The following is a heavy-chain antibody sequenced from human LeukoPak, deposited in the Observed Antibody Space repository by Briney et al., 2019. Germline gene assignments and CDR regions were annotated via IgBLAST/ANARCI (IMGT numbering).Heavy chain of an antibody. J-gene: IGHJ2*01. CDR2: ISAYNGNT. CDR1: GYTFTSYG. Sequence: GASVKVSCQASGYTFTSYGISWVRQAPGQGLEWMGWISAYNGNTNYAQKLQGRVTMTTDTSTSTAYMELRSLRSDDTAVYYCAIDIDGGYAVTSTYFDLWGRGTLVTVSS. D-gene: IGHD5-12*01. CDR3: AIDIDGGYAVTSTYFDL. V-gene: IGHV1-18*01.